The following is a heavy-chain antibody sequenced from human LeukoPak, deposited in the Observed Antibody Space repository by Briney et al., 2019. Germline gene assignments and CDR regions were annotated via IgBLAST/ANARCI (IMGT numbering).Heavy chain of an antibody. J-gene: IGHJ4*02. CDR1: GGTFSSYA. V-gene: IGHV1-69*06. CDR3: ARAENFSSGWYYLDY. Sequence: SVKVSCKASGGTFSSYAISWVRQAPGQGLEWMGGIIPIFGTANYAQKFQGRVTITADKSTSTAYMELSSLSSEDTAVYYCARAENFSSGWYYLDYWGQGTLVTVSS. D-gene: IGHD6-19*01. CDR2: IIPIFGTA.